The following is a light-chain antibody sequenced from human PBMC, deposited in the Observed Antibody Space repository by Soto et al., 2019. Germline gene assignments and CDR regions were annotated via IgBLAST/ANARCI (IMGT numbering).Light chain of an antibody. CDR1: QSVSSN. CDR2: RAS. CDR3: QHFNNWPPWT. J-gene: IGKJ1*01. V-gene: IGKV3-15*01. Sequence: EIVMTQSPATLSVSPGERATLSFRASQSVSSNLAWYQQKPGQPPRLLIYRASTRATGIPARFSGSGSGTEFTLTISSLQSEDFAVYYCQHFNNWPPWTFGQGTKVEIK.